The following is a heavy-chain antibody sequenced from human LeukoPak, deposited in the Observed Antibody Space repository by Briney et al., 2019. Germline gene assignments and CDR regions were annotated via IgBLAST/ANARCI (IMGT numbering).Heavy chain of an antibody. CDR2: IIPIFGTA. CDR1: GGTFSSYA. Sequence: EASVKVSCKASGGTFSSYAISWVRQAPGQGLEWMGGIIPIFGTANYAQKFQGRVTITTDESTSTAYMGLSSLRSEDTAVYYCARGYGSGSYWWFDPWGQGTLVTVSS. D-gene: IGHD3-10*01. V-gene: IGHV1-69*05. CDR3: ARGYGSGSYWWFDP. J-gene: IGHJ5*02.